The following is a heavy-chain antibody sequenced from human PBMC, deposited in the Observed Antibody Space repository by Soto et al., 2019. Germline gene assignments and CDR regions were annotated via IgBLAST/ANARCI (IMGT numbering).Heavy chain of an antibody. J-gene: IGHJ4*02. CDR2: ISGSSNFI. CDR1: GFTFSNYN. D-gene: IGHD3-16*02. V-gene: IGHV3-21*01. CDR3: ATLSYGQLRYFDN. Sequence: GGSLRLSCAASGFTFSNYNINWVRQAPGKGLEWVSSISGSSNFIYYADSVKCRFTISRDNAKNSLYLQMNSLRAEDTAVYYCATLSYGQLRYFDNWGQGTLVTVSS.